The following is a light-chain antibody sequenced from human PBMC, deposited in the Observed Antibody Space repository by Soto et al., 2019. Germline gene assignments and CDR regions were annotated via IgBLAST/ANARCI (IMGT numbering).Light chain of an antibody. CDR3: QQDGDSPMYT. J-gene: IGKJ2*01. CDR1: QSVGTSY. V-gene: IGKV3-20*01. Sequence: EGVLTQSPGTLSLSPGERATLSCRASQSVGTSYLAGCQHKPGQAPRLLIYSGSYRATGIPERFGGSGSATDLTLTIDGLEAEDFAVYYCQQDGDSPMYTFGQGTRLEIK. CDR2: SGS.